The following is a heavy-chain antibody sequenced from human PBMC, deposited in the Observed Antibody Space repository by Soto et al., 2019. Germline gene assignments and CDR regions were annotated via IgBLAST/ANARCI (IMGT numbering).Heavy chain of an antibody. D-gene: IGHD1-26*01. Sequence: PGGSLRLSCAASGFTFSSYAMHWVRQAPGKGLEWVAVISYDGSNKYYADSVKGRFTISRDNSKNTLYLQMNSLRAEDTAVYYCARDQGIVLPYYYYGMDVWGQGTTVTVSS. CDR3: ARDQGIVLPYYYYGMDV. V-gene: IGHV3-30-3*01. J-gene: IGHJ6*02. CDR1: GFTFSSYA. CDR2: ISYDGSNK.